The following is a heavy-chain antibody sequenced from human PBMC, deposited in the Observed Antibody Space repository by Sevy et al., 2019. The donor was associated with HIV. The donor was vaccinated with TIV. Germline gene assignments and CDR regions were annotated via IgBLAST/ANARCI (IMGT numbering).Heavy chain of an antibody. CDR2: LSFGCGEL. D-gene: IGHD2-8*01. CDR3: AREGCTKPHDY. CDR1: GFTFSKYS. J-gene: IGHJ4*02. Sequence: GGSLRLSCAASGFTFSKYSMSWVRQPPGKGLEWVSTLSFGCGELNYADSVKGRFTISGDNSKSSVYLQMNNLRPGDTAVYYCAREGCTKPHDYWGQGTLVSVSS. V-gene: IGHV3-23*01.